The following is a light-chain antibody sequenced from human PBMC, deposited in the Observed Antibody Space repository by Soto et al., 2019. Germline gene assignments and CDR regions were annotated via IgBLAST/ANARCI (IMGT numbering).Light chain of an antibody. CDR2: WAS. V-gene: IGKV4-1*01. CDR1: QSVLYSSNNKNY. CDR3: QQYYSSPYT. Sequence: DIVMTQSPDSLAVSLGERATINCKSSQSVLYSSNNKNYLAWYQQRPRQPPKLLIYWASTREPGVPDRFNGSGSGTDFTLTVTSLQAEDVAVYYCQQYYSSPYTFGQGTKLEIK. J-gene: IGKJ2*01.